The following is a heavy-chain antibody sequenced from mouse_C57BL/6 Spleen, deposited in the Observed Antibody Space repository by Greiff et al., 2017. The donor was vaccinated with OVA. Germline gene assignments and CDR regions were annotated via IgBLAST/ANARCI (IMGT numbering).Heavy chain of an antibody. CDR2: IYPEDGDT. Sequence: VQLQQPGAELVKPGASVKLSCKASGYTFSSYWMHWVKQRPGQGLEWIGRIYPEDGDTNYNEKFKGKATLTADKSSSTAYLQLSSLTSQHSAVYVCAITTTVAAGYFDVWGTGTTVTVSS. V-gene: IGHV1-80*01. J-gene: IGHJ1*03. D-gene: IGHD1-1*01. CDR1: GYTFSSYW. CDR3: AITTTVAAGYFDV.